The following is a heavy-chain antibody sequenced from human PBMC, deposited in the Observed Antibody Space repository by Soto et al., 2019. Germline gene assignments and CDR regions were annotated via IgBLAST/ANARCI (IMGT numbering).Heavy chain of an antibody. D-gene: IGHD3-10*01. CDR3: AREKVTGRYFDT. CDR2: VIPIFGTP. V-gene: IGHV1-69*13. CDR1: GGTLGTYA. J-gene: IGHJ4*02. Sequence: SVKVSCKASGGTLGTYAISWVRQAPGQGPEWMGGVIPIFGTPYYAPRFQGRLSLSAEESTSTAYMELSSLRSDDTALYFCAREKVTGRYFDTWAQGTLVPVSS.